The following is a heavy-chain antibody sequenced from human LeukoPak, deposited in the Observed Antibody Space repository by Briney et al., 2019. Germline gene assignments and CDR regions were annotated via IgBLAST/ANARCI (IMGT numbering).Heavy chain of an antibody. Sequence: GAAVTVSFKASGYTFTSYGISWVRQAPGQGVEWMGWISAYNGNTNYAQKLQGRVTMTTDTSTSTAYMELRSLRPDDTAVYYCARGGYSNYNPHDYWGQGTLVTVSS. CDR1: GYTFTSYG. V-gene: IGHV1-18*01. CDR3: ARGGYSNYNPHDY. D-gene: IGHD4-11*01. CDR2: ISAYNGNT. J-gene: IGHJ4*02.